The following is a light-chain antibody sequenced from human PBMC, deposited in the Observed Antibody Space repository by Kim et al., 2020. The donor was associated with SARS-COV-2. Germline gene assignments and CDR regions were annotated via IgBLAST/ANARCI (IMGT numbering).Light chain of an antibody. Sequence: SASVGDRVTITCRERKNSQIYLNGYEQKRGKAPNLVIYATSTVESGVPSRFRGSRSGTTFTLTISSLRPEDFATYSSQQSYIAPYTFGQGTKLEI. CDR2: ATS. J-gene: IGKJ2*01. V-gene: IGKV1-39*01. CDR3: QQSYIAPYT. CDR1: KNSQIY.